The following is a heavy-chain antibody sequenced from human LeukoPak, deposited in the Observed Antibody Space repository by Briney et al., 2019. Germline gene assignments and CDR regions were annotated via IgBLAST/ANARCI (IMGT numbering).Heavy chain of an antibody. D-gene: IGHD2-15*01. Sequence: SETLSLTCAVYGGSFSGYYWSWIRQPPGKGLEWIGEINHSGSTNYNPSLKSRATISVDTSKNQFSLKLSSVTAADTAVYYCARGAKEDIVVVVAAAYYFDYWGQGTLVTVSS. CDR2: INHSGST. V-gene: IGHV4-34*01. CDR3: ARGAKEDIVVVVAAAYYFDY. CDR1: GGSFSGYY. J-gene: IGHJ4*02.